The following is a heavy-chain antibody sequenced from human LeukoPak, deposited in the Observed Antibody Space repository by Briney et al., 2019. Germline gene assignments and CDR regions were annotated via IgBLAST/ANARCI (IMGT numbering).Heavy chain of an antibody. CDR2: IKHDGIEK. CDR1: GFTFSSYW. Sequence: GGSLRLSCADSGFTFSSYWMNWVRQAPGKGLEWVANIKHDGIEKFYVDSVKGRFTISRDNAKNSLYLQMNSLRAEDTAVYYCARFYYDSSGYAFDIWGQGTMVTVSS. J-gene: IGHJ3*02. CDR3: ARFYYDSSGYAFDI. V-gene: IGHV3-7*01. D-gene: IGHD3-22*01.